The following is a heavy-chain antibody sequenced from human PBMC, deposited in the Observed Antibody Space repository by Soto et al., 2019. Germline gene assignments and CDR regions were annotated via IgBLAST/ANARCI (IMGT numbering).Heavy chain of an antibody. CDR2: INSAGSYI. D-gene: IGHD1-26*01. J-gene: IGHJ4*02. CDR1: GFNFSGSS. V-gene: IGHV3-21*01. Sequence: GGSLRLSCGASGFNFSGSSMNWVRQAPGKGLEWVSSINSAGSYIYYANSVRGRFTISRDNPKNSLSLQMNNLRAEDAALYYCAKGGNLVGAARDIGNWGQGTQVT. CDR3: AKGGNLVGAARDIGN.